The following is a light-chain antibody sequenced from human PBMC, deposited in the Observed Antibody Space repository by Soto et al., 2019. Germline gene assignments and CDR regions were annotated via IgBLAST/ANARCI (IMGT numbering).Light chain of an antibody. CDR3: QQRANWHPIT. Sequence: EIVLTQSPATLSLSPGERATLSCRASPNVSNYSAWYQQKPGQAPRLLIYDASNRASGIPARFSGSGSGTDFNLTISSLESEDFAVYYCQQRANWHPITFGQGTRLEI. J-gene: IGKJ5*01. CDR2: DAS. V-gene: IGKV3D-11*02. CDR1: PNVSNY.